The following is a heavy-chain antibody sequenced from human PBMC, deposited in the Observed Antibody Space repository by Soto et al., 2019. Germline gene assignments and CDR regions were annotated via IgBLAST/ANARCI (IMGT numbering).Heavy chain of an antibody. CDR3: ARRRSCASTSCYGRVFDY. Sequence: SETLSLTCTVSGGSISSSSYYWGWIRQPPGKGLEWIGSIYYSGSTYYNPSLKSRVTISVDTSKNQFSLKLSSVTAADTAVYYCARRRSCASTSCYGRVFDYWGQGTLVTVSS. CDR2: IYYSGST. J-gene: IGHJ4*02. V-gene: IGHV4-39*01. D-gene: IGHD2-2*01. CDR1: GGSISSSSYY.